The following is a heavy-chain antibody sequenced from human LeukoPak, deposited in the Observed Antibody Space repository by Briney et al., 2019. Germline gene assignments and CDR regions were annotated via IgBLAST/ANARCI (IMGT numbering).Heavy chain of an antibody. CDR3: ATVVTYYDSSGSVNGYFDL. V-gene: IGHV4-59*01. J-gene: IGHJ2*01. D-gene: IGHD3-22*01. CDR1: GGSISSYS. Sequence: SETLSLTCTVSGGSISSYSWSWIRQPPGKGLEWIGYLYYSGNTNYNPSLKSRVAISVDTSKNQFSLKLSSVTAADPSVYYRATVVTYYDSSGSVNGYFDLRGRGTLGTVSS. CDR2: LYYSGNT.